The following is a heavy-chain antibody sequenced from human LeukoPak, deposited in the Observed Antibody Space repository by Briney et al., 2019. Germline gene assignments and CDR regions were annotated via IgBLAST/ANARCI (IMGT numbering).Heavy chain of an antibody. Sequence: PSETLSLTCTVSGGSISSYYWSWIRQPPGKGLEWIGDIYYSGSTNYNPSLKSRVTISVDTSKNQFSLKLSSVTAADTAVYYCARSAIDAFDIWGQGTMVTVSS. J-gene: IGHJ3*02. CDR1: GGSISSYY. D-gene: IGHD6-25*01. V-gene: IGHV4-59*01. CDR2: IYYSGST. CDR3: ARSAIDAFDI.